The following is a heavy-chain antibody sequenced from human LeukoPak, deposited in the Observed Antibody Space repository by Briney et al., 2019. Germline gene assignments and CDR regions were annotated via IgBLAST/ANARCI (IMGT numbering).Heavy chain of an antibody. CDR1: GFSFGSLA. CDR3: ARGYGGNSYYFDS. Sequence: GGSLRLSCAASGFSFGSLAMNWVRQAPGKGLEWVASIRSSSSSIYYADAVKGRFTISRDNAKNSLYLQMNSLRAEDTAVYYCARGYGGNSYYFDSWGRGTLVTVSS. CDR2: IRSSSSSI. D-gene: IGHD4-23*01. J-gene: IGHJ4*02. V-gene: IGHV3-21*06.